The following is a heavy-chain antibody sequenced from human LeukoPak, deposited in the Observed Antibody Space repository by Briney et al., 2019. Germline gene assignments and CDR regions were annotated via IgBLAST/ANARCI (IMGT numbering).Heavy chain of an antibody. V-gene: IGHV4-4*02. D-gene: IGHD3-10*01. CDR2: IYHSGST. CDR3: ARVGMVRGVTGAFDI. J-gene: IGHJ3*02. CDR1: GGSISSSNW. Sequence: SGTLSLTCAVSGGSISSSNWWSWVRQPPGKGLEWIGEIYHSGSTNYNPSLKSRVTISVDKSKNQFSLKLSSVTAADTAVYYCARVGMVRGVTGAFDIWGQGTMVTVSS.